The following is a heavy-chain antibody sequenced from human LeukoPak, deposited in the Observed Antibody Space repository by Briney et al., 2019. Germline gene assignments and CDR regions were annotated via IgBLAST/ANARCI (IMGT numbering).Heavy chain of an antibody. CDR1: GFTFSRYW. J-gene: IGHJ3*02. D-gene: IGHD1-26*01. V-gene: IGHV3-7*01. CDR3: ARDEAPSFSGNYFDALDI. Sequence: GGSLRLSCAASGFTFSRYWMMWIRQAPGKGLEWVANIRQDGSTKYYVDSVKGRFTISRDNAMNSMYLQMNSLRVEDTAVYYCARDEAPSFSGNYFDALDIWGQGTVVTVSS. CDR2: IRQDGSTK.